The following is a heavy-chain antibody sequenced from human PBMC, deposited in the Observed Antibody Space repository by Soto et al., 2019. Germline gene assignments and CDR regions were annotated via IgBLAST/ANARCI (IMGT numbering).Heavy chain of an antibody. CDR2: ISGSGGST. D-gene: IGHD1-26*01. CDR3: AKDLTKELLSSSYGMDV. Sequence: GGSLRLSCAASGFTFSSYAMSWVRQAPGKGLEWVSAISGSGGSTYYADSVKGRFTISRDNSKNTLYLQMNSLRAEDTAVYYCAKDLTKELLSSSYGMDVWGQGTKVTVYS. CDR1: GFTFSSYA. V-gene: IGHV3-23*01. J-gene: IGHJ6*02.